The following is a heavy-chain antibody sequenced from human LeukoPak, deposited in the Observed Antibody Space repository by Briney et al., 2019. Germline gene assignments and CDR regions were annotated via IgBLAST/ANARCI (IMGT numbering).Heavy chain of an antibody. CDR1: GGSISTSTYY. CDR2: IYYSGST. CDR3: ARHAVVTALETYNWLDP. J-gene: IGHJ5*02. D-gene: IGHD2-21*02. Sequence: SETLSLTCTISGGSISTSTYYWGWIRQPPGKGLEWIGSIYYSGSTCYNPSLRSRITISVDTSKNQFSLKLSSVTAADTAVYYCARHAVVTALETYNWLDPWGQGTLVTVSS. V-gene: IGHV4-39*01.